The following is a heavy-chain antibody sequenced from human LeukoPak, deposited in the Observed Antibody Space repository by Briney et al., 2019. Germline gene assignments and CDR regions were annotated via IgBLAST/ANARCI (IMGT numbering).Heavy chain of an antibody. D-gene: IGHD2-2*01. J-gene: IGHJ3*02. V-gene: IGHV3-20*01. CDR3: VRRVPASMTFDN. CDR1: GFTFNNFG. Sequence: CPGGSLRLSCAASGFTFNNFGMSWVRQAPGKGLEWVSGVNWNGGSTGYADSVKGRFTISRDNARNVLYLQMNSLRAEDTALYHCVRRVPASMTFDNWGQGAMVTVSS. CDR2: VNWNGGST.